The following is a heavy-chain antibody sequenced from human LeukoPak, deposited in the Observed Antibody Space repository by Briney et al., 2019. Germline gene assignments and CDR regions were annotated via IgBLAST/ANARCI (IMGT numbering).Heavy chain of an antibody. V-gene: IGHV3-48*03. CDR3: ARGPARYYESSGLDY. CDR2: ISSSGSTI. J-gene: IGHJ4*02. CDR1: GFTFSSYE. Sequence: PGGSVRLSCAASGFTFSSYEMNWVRQAPGKGLEWVSYISSSGSTIYYADSVKGRFTISRDNAKNSLYLQMNSLRAEDTAVYYCARGPARYYESSGLDYWGQGTLVTVSS. D-gene: IGHD3-22*01.